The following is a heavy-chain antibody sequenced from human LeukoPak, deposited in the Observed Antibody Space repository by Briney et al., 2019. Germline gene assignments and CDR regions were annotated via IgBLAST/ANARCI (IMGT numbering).Heavy chain of an antibody. CDR1: GLTYS. CDR3: ASFGSVVDY. V-gene: IGHV3-21*01. D-gene: IGHD2-8*02. J-gene: IGHJ4*02. Sequence: GGSLRLSCATSGLTYSMYWVRQAPGKGLEWVSAITNTGCIYYADSVKGRFTISRDNAKNSLYLQMESLRVEDTAVYYCASFGSVVDYWGQGTLVTVSS. CDR2: ITNTGCI.